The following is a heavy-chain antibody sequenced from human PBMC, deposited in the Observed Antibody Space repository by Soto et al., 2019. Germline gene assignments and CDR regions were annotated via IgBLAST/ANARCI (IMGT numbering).Heavy chain of an antibody. Sequence: QVQLQESGPGLVKASQTLSLTCNVSGGSVSSGDYYWSWIRQPPGKGLEWIGYISHSGSTYSNPSLNGRLAMSIDTSKNQFSLQLRSVTATDTAVYFCARDRVAAAVGDAWGPGTLVTVSS. D-gene: IGHD2-15*01. CDR1: GGSVSSGDYY. CDR2: ISHSGST. V-gene: IGHV4-30-4*01. CDR3: ARDRVAAAVGDA. J-gene: IGHJ5*02.